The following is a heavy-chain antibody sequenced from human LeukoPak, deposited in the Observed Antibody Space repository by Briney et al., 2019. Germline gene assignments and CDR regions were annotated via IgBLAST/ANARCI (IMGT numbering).Heavy chain of an antibody. Sequence: PSETLSLTCTVSGGSNSSSSYYWGWIRQPPGKGLELIGSIYYSGSTYYNPSLKSRVTISVDTSKNQFSLKLSSVTAADTAVYYCARRGIAAAGTGYWGQGTLVTVSS. J-gene: IGHJ4*02. CDR3: ARRGIAAAGTGY. CDR1: GGSNSSSSYY. D-gene: IGHD6-13*01. V-gene: IGHV4-39*01. CDR2: IYYSGST.